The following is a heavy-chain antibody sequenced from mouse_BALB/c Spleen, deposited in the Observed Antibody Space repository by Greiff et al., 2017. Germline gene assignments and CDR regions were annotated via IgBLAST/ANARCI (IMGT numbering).Heavy chain of an antibody. CDR2: IWSGGST. CDR3: ARGGRRYFDV. J-gene: IGHJ1*01. Sequence: VQLQESGPGLVQPSQSLSITCTVSGFSLTSYGVHWVRQSPGKGLEWLGVIWSGGSTNYNSALMSRLSISKDNSKSQVFLKMNSLQTDDTAMYYCARGGRRYFDVWGAGTTVTVSS. V-gene: IGHV2-4-1*01. CDR1: GFSLTSYG.